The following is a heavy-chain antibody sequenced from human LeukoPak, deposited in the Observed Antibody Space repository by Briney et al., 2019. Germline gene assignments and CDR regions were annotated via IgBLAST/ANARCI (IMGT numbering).Heavy chain of an antibody. CDR3: ARAKNRAYAFDI. CDR1: GYTFTSYY. Sequence: ASVKVSCKASGYTFTSYYMHWVRQAPGQGLEWMGIINPSGGSTSYAQKFQGRVTMTRDTSTSTVYMELRSPRSEDTAVYYCARAKNRAYAFDIWGQGTMVTVSS. J-gene: IGHJ3*02. CDR2: INPSGGST. D-gene: IGHD2/OR15-2a*01. V-gene: IGHV1-46*01.